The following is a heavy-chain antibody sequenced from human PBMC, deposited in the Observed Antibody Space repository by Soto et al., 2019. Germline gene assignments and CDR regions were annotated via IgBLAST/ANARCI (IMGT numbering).Heavy chain of an antibody. Sequence: QVQLVQSGAEVKKPGSSVKVSCKASGGTFSSYAISWVRQAPGQGLEWMGGIIPIFGTANYAQKFQGRVTITADESTSTAYMELSSLRSEDTAVYYCARGSGELDPSYYYYGMDVWGQGTTVTVSS. J-gene: IGHJ6*02. CDR3: ARGSGELDPSYYYYGMDV. D-gene: IGHD4-17*01. CDR2: IIPIFGTA. V-gene: IGHV1-69*01. CDR1: GGTFSSYA.